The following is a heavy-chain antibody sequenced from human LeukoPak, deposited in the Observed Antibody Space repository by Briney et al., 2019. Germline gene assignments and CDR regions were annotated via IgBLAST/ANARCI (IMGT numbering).Heavy chain of an antibody. CDR1: GFTFSSYA. J-gene: IGHJ6*02. Sequence: WGSLTLTCAASGFTFSSYAVSWVCQAPGKGLEWVSAISGSGGSTYYADSVKGRFTISRDNSKNTLYLQMNSLRAEDTAVYYCANVRHITAYCYGIAGSSQRTTVTVSS. D-gene: IGHD1-14*01. CDR3: ANVRHITAYCYGIAG. V-gene: IGHV3-23*01. CDR2: ISGSGGST.